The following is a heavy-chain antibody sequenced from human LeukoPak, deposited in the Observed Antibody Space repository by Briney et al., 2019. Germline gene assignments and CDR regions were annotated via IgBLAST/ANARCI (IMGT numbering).Heavy chain of an antibody. V-gene: IGHV3-23*01. CDR2: ITGYGDYT. J-gene: IGHJ4*02. CDR3: IRGGYSSLDY. CDR1: GFTFDDYG. D-gene: IGHD3-10*01. Sequence: GGSLRLSCAASGFTFDDYGMSWVRQARGKALEWVSAITGYGDYTDCADSVKGRFTIPRDNSKNTAYLQMNSLRAEDTAVYYCIRGGYSSLDYWGQGTLVTVSS.